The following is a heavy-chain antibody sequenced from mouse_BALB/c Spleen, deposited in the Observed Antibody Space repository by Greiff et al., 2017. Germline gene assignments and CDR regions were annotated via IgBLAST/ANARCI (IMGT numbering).Heavy chain of an antibody. V-gene: IGHV1S137*01. D-gene: IGHD3-2*01. Sequence: VQLQQSGAELVRPGVSVKISCKGSGYTFTDYAMHWVKQSHAKSLEWIGVISTYYGDASYNQKFKGKATMTVDKSSSTAYMELARLTSEDSAIYYCARYGDSSGYVGYYAMDYWGQGTSVTVSS. CDR3: ARYGDSSGYVGYYAMDY. CDR1: GYTFTDYA. J-gene: IGHJ4*01. CDR2: ISTYYGDA.